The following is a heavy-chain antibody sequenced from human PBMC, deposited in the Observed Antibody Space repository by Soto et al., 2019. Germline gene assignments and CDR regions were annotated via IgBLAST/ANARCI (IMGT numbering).Heavy chain of an antibody. CDR1: GFTFSDYW. V-gene: IGHV3-7*01. D-gene: IGHD4-4*01. J-gene: IGHJ4*02. CDR3: ANNHNYHFDY. Sequence: EVQLVESGGGLVQPGGSLRLSCAASGFTFSDYWMSWVRQAPGKGLEWVANIKPDGSEEYYVDSVKGRFTISRDNAKNSLYLQMNSLRAEDTAVYYCANNHNYHFDYWGQGALVTVSP. CDR2: IKPDGSEE.